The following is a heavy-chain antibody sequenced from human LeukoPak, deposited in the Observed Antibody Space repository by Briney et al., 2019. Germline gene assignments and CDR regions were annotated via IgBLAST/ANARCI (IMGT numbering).Heavy chain of an antibody. CDR3: ARDQLGYCSSTSCYGVYYYYYGMDV. J-gene: IGHJ6*02. Sequence: GGSLRLSCAASAFTFSSYWMSWVRQAPGKGLEWVANIKQDGSEKYYVDSVKGRFTISRDSAKNSLYLQMNSLRAEDTAVYYCARDQLGYCSSTSCYGVYYYYYGMDVWGQGTTVTVSS. CDR2: IKQDGSEK. V-gene: IGHV3-7*01. D-gene: IGHD2-2*01. CDR1: AFTFSSYW.